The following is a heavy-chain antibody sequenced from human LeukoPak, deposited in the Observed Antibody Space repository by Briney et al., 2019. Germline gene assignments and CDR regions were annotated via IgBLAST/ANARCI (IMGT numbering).Heavy chain of an antibody. CDR1: GFTFDDYA. V-gene: IGHV3-9*01. D-gene: IGHD5-24*01. Sequence: GGSLRLSCVVSGFTFDDYAMHWVRQGPGKGLEWVSGISWNGGSVDYADSVKGRFTISRDNAKNSLYLQMNSLRAEDTAVYYCARDRATIWFDYWGQGTLVTVSS. CDR3: ARDRATIWFDY. CDR2: ISWNGGSV. J-gene: IGHJ4*02.